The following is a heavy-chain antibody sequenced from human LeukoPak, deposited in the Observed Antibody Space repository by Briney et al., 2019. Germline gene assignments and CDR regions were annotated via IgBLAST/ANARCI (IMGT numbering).Heavy chain of an antibody. CDR2: INPNSGGT. Sequence: ASVKVCCKASGYTFTGYYMHWVRQAPGQGLEWMGWINPNSGGTNYAQKFQGRVTMTRDTSISTAYMELSRLRSDDTAVYYCARDLYYYDSSGSNNWFDPWGQGTLVTVSS. V-gene: IGHV1-2*02. D-gene: IGHD3-22*01. CDR3: ARDLYYYDSSGSNNWFDP. CDR1: GYTFTGYY. J-gene: IGHJ5*02.